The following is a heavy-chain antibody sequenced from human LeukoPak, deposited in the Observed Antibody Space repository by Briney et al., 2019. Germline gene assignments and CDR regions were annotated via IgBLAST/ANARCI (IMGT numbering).Heavy chain of an antibody. Sequence: GGSLRLSCTASGFTFSSYWMSWVRQAPGKGPEWVANIKQDGSEKYYMDSVKGRFTISRDNAKNSLYLQMNSLRAEDTAVYYCARDWRRAFDIWGQGTMVTVSS. CDR2: IKQDGSEK. J-gene: IGHJ3*02. CDR3: ARDWRRAFDI. D-gene: IGHD1-1*01. V-gene: IGHV3-7*04. CDR1: GFTFSSYW.